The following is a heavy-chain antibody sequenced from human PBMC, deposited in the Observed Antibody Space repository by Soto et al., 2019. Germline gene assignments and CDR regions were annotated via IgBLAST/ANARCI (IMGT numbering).Heavy chain of an antibody. CDR3: ARSLLWFGGLGSYYYYYGMDV. CDR2: IWYDGSNK. D-gene: IGHD3-10*01. CDR1: GFTFSSYG. Sequence: PGGSLRLSCAASGFTFSSYGMHWVRQAPGKGLEWVAVIWYDGSNKYYADSVKGRFTISRDNSKNTLYLQMNSLRAEDTAVYYCARSLLWFGGLGSYYYYYGMDVWGQGTTVTVSS. J-gene: IGHJ6*02. V-gene: IGHV3-33*01.